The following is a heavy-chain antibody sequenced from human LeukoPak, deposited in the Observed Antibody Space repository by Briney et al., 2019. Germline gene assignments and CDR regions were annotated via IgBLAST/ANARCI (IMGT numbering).Heavy chain of an antibody. CDR2: IWYDGSNK. V-gene: IGHV3-33*08. Sequence: PGGSLRLSCAASGFTFSSYAMSWVRQAPGKGLEWVAVIWYDGSNKYYADSVKGRFTISRDNSKNTLYLQMNSLRAEDTAVYYCARDRDVLWFGELYGLDPWGQGTLVTVSS. CDR3: ARDRDVLWFGELYGLDP. J-gene: IGHJ5*02. D-gene: IGHD3-10*01. CDR1: GFTFSSYA.